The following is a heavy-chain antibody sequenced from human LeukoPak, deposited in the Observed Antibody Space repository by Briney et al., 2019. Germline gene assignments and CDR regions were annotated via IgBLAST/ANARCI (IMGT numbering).Heavy chain of an antibody. V-gene: IGHV3-23*01. CDR3: AKGAGYSSSWRFDY. Sequence: GSLRLSCAASGFTFSTYAMSWVRQAPGKGLEWVSAIGAGGRSTYYADSVKGRFTISRDNSKNMLYLQMNGLRAEDTAVYYCAKGAGYSSSWRFDYWGQGTLVTVSS. J-gene: IGHJ4*02. CDR1: GFTFSTYA. D-gene: IGHD6-13*01. CDR2: IGAGGRST.